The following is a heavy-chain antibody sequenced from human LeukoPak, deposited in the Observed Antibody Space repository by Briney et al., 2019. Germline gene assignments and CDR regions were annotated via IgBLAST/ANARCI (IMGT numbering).Heavy chain of an antibody. J-gene: IGHJ4*02. V-gene: IGHV1-2*06. CDR3: ARLFRQQLAFLDY. Sequence: ASVKVSCKASGYTFTGYHMHWVRQAPGQGLEWMGRINPNSGDTNYAQKFQGRVTISVDTSKNQFSLKLSSVTAADTAVYYCARLFRQQLAFLDYWGQGTLVTVSS. CDR1: GYTFTGYH. D-gene: IGHD6-13*01. CDR2: INPNSGDT.